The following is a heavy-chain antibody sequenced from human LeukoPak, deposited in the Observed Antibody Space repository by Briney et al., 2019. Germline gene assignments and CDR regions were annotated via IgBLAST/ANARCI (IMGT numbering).Heavy chain of an antibody. J-gene: IGHJ4*02. D-gene: IGHD3-22*01. CDR3: ARGLSSSGYSSPRLDY. CDR2: INPSGGST. Sequence: GASVKVSCKASGYTFTSYYMHWVRQAPGQGLEWMGIINPSGGSTSYAQKFQGRVTMTRDMSTSTVYMELSSLRSEDTAVYYCARGLSSSGYSSPRLDYWGQGTLVTVSS. V-gene: IGHV1-46*01. CDR1: GYTFTSYY.